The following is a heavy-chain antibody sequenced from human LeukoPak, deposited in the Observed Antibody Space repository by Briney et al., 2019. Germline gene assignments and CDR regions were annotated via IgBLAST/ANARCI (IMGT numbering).Heavy chain of an antibody. CDR1: GGTFSNYA. CDR2: IIPILGIP. D-gene: IGHD3-22*01. Sequence: ASVKVSCKASGGTFSNYAISRVRQAPGQGLEWMGRIIPILGIPNYAQKFQGRLTITADKSTSTAYMELSSLRAEDTAVYYCARSRSYDSSGHRYFDYWGQGTLVTVSS. CDR3: ARSRSYDSSGHRYFDY. J-gene: IGHJ4*02. V-gene: IGHV1-69*04.